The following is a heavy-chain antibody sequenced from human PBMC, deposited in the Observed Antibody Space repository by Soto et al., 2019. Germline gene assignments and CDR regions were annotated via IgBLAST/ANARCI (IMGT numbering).Heavy chain of an antibody. V-gene: IGHV4-30-2*01. CDR2: IPTSGVA. CDR1: GGFIRSGDYS. CDR3: GRGDERDGYKFFDY. D-gene: IGHD5-18*01. Sequence: QLQLLESGSGLVKPSQTPSLTCTVSGGFIRSGDYSWTWIRQPPGKGLEWIGDIPTSGVAYYNPSVKSRVTISLDRSKNQFSLILRSVSAADTAVYYCGRGDERDGYKFFDYWGQGTLVTVSS. J-gene: IGHJ4*02.